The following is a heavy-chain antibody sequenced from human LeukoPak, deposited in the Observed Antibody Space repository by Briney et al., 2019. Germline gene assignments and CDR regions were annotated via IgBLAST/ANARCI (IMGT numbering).Heavy chain of an antibody. V-gene: IGHV1-46*01. J-gene: IGHJ5*02. CDR1: GYTFTSYY. D-gene: IGHD3-10*01. CDR2: INPSGGST. CDR3: AGGITRRWFDP. Sequence: GASVKVSCKASGYTFTSYYMHWVRQAPGQGLEWMGIINPSGGSTSYAQKFQGRVTMARDMSTSTVYMELSSLRSEDTAVYYCAGGITRRWFDPWGQGTLVTVSS.